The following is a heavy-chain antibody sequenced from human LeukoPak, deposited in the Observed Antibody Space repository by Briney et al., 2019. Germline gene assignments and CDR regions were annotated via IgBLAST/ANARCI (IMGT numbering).Heavy chain of an antibody. V-gene: IGHV4-34*01. J-gene: IGHJ4*02. D-gene: IGHD3-3*01. CDR2: INHSGST. CDR3: ARGPPYYDFWSGYYGKVFDY. Sequence: PSETLSLTCAVYGGSFSGYYWSWIRQPPGKGLEWIGEINHSGSTNYNPSLKSRVTISVDTSKNQFSLKLNSVTAADTAAYYCARGPPYYDFWSGYYGKVFDYWGQGSLVTVSS. CDR1: GGSFSGYY.